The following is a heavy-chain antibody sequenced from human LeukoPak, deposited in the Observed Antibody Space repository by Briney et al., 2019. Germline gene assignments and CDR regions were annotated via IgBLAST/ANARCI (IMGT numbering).Heavy chain of an antibody. J-gene: IGHJ4*02. CDR1: GFTFSRYW. Sequence: GGSLRLSCAASGFTFSRYWMSWVRQAPGKGLEWVASVKEDGSQKNYADTVKGRFSISRDNAKKALVLQMNSLRADDTAVYYCARGAYWGPGTLVTVSS. V-gene: IGHV3-7*01. CDR2: VKEDGSQK. CDR3: ARGAY.